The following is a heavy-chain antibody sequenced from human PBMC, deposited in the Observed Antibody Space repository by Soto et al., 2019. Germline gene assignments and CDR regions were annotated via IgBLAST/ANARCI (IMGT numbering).Heavy chain of an antibody. V-gene: IGHV4-30-4*01. CDR3: ARLTGTKRSFDY. J-gene: IGHJ4*02. CDR2: IYYSGST. CDR1: GGSISSGDYY. Sequence: SETLSLTCTVSGGSISSGDYYWSWIRQPPGEGLEWIGYIYYSGSTYYNQSLKSRITISVDTSKNQFSLKLSSVTAADTAVYYCARLTGTKRSFDYWGQGTLVTVSS. D-gene: IGHD1-20*01.